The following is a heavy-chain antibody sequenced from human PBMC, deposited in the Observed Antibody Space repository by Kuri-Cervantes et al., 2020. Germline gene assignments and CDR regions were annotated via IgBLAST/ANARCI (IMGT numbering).Heavy chain of an antibody. D-gene: IGHD3-22*01. V-gene: IGHV4-38-2*01. Sequence: SETLSLTCAVSAYSISSGYYWGWIRQPPGKGLEWIGSIHHSGSTYYNPSLKSRVTVSVDTSKNQFSLKVYSVTAADTAVYYCARVPNYYDHSGRLDHWGQGTLVTVSS. CDR3: ARVPNYYDHSGRLDH. CDR2: IHHSGST. J-gene: IGHJ4*02. CDR1: AYSISSGYY.